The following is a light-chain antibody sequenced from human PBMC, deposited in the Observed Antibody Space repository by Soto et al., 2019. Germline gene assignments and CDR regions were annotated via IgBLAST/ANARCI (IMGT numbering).Light chain of an antibody. CDR2: GAS. CDR3: QQYNDWWT. Sequence: VVMTQSPVTLSVSPGERATLSFRASQSVNNNLAWYQQKPGQAPRLLIYGASTRATGVPARFSGSGSGTEFTLTISSLQSGDLAVYYCQQYNDWWTFGQGTKVDIK. CDR1: QSVNNN. J-gene: IGKJ1*01. V-gene: IGKV3-15*01.